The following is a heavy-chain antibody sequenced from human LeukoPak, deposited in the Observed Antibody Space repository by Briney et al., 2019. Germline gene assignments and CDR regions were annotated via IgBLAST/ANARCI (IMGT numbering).Heavy chain of an antibody. D-gene: IGHD2-15*01. Sequence: PSETLSLTCTVSGYSISSGYYWGWIRQPPGKGLEWIGSIYHSGSTYYNPSLKSRVTISVDTSKNQFSLKLSSVTAADTAVYYCARDNISGGSCFIDWGQGTLVTVSP. CDR3: ARDNISGGSCFID. V-gene: IGHV4-38-2*02. J-gene: IGHJ4*02. CDR2: IYHSGST. CDR1: GYSISSGYY.